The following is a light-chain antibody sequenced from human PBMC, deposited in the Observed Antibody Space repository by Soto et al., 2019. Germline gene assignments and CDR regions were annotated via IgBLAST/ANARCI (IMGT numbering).Light chain of an antibody. CDR3: TSYTSSTTWV. J-gene: IGLJ3*02. Sequence: QSALTQPASVSGSPGQSITISCTGTSSDVGRYNYVSWYQQHPGKAPKLMIYEVSNRPSGVSNRFSASKSGYTASLTISGLQAEDEADYYCTSYTSSTTWVFGGGTKLTVL. V-gene: IGLV2-14*01. CDR2: EVS. CDR1: SSDVGRYNY.